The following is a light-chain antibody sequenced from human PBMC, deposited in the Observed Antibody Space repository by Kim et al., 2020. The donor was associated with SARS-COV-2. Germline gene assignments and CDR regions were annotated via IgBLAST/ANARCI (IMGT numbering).Light chain of an antibody. Sequence: GQSVTISCAGGSSDVGAYNRVSWYRQSPGTAPKLMIYEVSHRPSGVPDRFSGSRSGNTASLTISGLQAEDEADYYCCSYTSSTTLVFGGGTQLTVL. J-gene: IGLJ2*01. CDR1: SSDVGAYNR. CDR3: CSYTSSTTLV. CDR2: EVS. V-gene: IGLV2-18*02.